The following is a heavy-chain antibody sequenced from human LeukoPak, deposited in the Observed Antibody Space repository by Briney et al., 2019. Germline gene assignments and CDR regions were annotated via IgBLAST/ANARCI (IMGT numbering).Heavy chain of an antibody. CDR2: ISSGGDIM. Sequence: GGSLRLSCAASGLRFSDYYVSWIRQAPGKGLQWVSYISSGGDIMHYADSVKGRFTISRDNAKNSLFLQVNSLRAEDTAVYYCVRETGWLFDFWGQGTLVIVSS. D-gene: IGHD5-12*01. V-gene: IGHV3-11*04. CDR1: GLRFSDYY. CDR3: VRETGWLFDF. J-gene: IGHJ4*02.